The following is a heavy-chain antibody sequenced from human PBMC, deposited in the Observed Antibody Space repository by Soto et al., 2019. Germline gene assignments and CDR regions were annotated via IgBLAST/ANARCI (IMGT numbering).Heavy chain of an antibody. Sequence: QVQLVQSGAEVKKPGASVKLSCKSSEYTFTGYYIHWVRQAPGQGLEWMGLINPSGGSTSYAQKFQGRVTMTRDTSTSTVYMELSSLRSEDTAVYYCATAAYSTSWYDFWGQGTLVTVSS. CDR3: ATAAYSTSWYDF. V-gene: IGHV1-46*01. CDR2: INPSGGST. CDR1: EYTFTGYY. D-gene: IGHD6-13*01. J-gene: IGHJ5*01.